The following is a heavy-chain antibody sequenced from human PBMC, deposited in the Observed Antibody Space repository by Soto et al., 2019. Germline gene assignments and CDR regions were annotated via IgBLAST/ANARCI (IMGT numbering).Heavy chain of an antibody. CDR1: GFTFSLSA. V-gene: IGHV3-23*01. J-gene: IGHJ4*02. CDR3: AKGPEYDILTGCDY. Sequence: EVQLLESGGGFVQPAESLRLSCAASGFTFSLSAMSWVRQAPGRGLDWVSSLSGGGSTTDYADSVKGRFTISRDNSKNTVHLQMNSLRAEDTAVYYCAKGPEYDILTGCDYWGQGALVTVSS. D-gene: IGHD3-9*01. CDR2: LSGGGSTT.